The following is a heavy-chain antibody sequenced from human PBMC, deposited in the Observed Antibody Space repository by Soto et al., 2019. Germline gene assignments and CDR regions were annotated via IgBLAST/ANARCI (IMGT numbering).Heavy chain of an antibody. J-gene: IGHJ3*02. CDR2: IYYSGST. Sequence: SETLSLTCTVSGGSISRGDYYWSWIRQPPGKGLEWSGYIYYSGSTYYNPSLKSRVTISVDTSKNQFSLKLSSVTAADTAVYYCAREGGDSNDAFDIWGQGTMVTVSS. D-gene: IGHD3-16*01. CDR3: AREGGDSNDAFDI. CDR1: GGSISRGDYY. V-gene: IGHV4-30-4*01.